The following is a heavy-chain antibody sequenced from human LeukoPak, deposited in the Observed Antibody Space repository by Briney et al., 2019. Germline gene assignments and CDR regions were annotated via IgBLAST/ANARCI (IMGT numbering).Heavy chain of an antibody. CDR1: GGSISPYY. V-gene: IGHV4-59*01. J-gene: IGHJ5*02. CDR3: VRGPGQLVRTPPRGWFDP. D-gene: IGHD6-6*01. CDR2: IYDSGSN. Sequence: PSETLSLTCTVAGGSISPYYWSWIRPPPGKGLEGIGYIYDSGSNNYNPSLKSGVTISVDTSKNQLSLKLSSVTAADTPGYYCVRGPGQLVRTPPRGWFDPWGEGTLVTVSS.